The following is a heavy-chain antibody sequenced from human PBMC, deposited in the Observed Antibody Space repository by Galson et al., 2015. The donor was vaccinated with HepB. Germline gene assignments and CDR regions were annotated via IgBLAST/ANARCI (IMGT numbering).Heavy chain of an antibody. CDR1: GFTFRTYT. V-gene: IGHV3-30*04. CDR2: ISFDGSTI. Sequence: SLRLSCAGTGFTFRTYTIYWVRQAPGKGLEWVAGISFDGSTIYYRDSVKGRFTISRDNSKNAVYLQMDSLRAEDTGLYYCARAALKYSYYMDVWGNGTTVTVSS. J-gene: IGHJ6*03. CDR3: ARAALKYSYYMDV.